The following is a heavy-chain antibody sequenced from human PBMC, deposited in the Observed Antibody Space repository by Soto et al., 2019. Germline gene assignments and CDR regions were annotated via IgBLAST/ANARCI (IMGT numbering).Heavy chain of an antibody. CDR2: INHSGST. Sequence: QVQLQQWGAGLLKPSETLSLTCAVYGGSFSGYYWSWIRQPPGKGLEWIGEINHSGSTNCNPALKSRVTISVDTSKNQFSLKLSSVTAADTAVYYCARNKDSNPTFDYCGQGTLVTVSS. V-gene: IGHV4-34*01. CDR3: ARNKDSNPTFDY. CDR1: GGSFSGYY. J-gene: IGHJ4*02.